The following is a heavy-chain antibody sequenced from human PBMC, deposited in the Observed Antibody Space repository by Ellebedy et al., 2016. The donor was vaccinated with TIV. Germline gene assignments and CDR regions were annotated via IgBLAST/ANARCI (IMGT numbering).Heavy chain of an antibody. V-gene: IGHV3-15*01. J-gene: IGHJ6*02. CDR1: GFTFSNAW. CDR3: TTDLYYGSGRKYYYYGMDV. D-gene: IGHD3-10*01. CDR2: IKSKTDGGTT. Sequence: PGGSLRLSCAASGFTFSNAWMSWVRQAPGKGLEWVGRIKSKTDGGTTDYAAPVKGRFTISRDDSKNTLYLQMNSLKTEDTAVYYCTTDLYYGSGRKYYYYGMDVWGQGTTVTVSS.